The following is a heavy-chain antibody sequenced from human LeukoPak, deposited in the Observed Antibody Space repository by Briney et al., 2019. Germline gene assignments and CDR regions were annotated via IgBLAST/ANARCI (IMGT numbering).Heavy chain of an antibody. D-gene: IGHD3-22*01. J-gene: IGHJ4*02. V-gene: IGHV1-46*01. Sequence: EASVKVSCKASGYSLTRYYMHWVRQAPGQGLEWMGIMNPSGTSTNYAQTFQGRVIMTGDTSTSTVYMELRSLRSDDTAVYYCARALYYYDSRSYGDFDYWGQGTLVTVSS. CDR3: ARALYYYDSRSYGDFDY. CDR1: GYSLTRYY. CDR2: MNPSGTST.